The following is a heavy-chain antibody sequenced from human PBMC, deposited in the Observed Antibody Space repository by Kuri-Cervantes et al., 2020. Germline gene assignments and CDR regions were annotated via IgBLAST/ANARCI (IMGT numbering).Heavy chain of an antibody. V-gene: IGHV4-31*03. CDR2: IYYSGST. CDR1: NGSISSASYF. CDR3: ARETYSGYDRGFDY. Sequence: SETLSLTCTVPNGSISSASYFWCWIRQHPGKGLEWIGYIYYSGSTYYNPSLKSRVSISIDTSKNQFSLKLNSVTAADTDVYYCARETYSGYDRGFDYWGQGTLVTVSS. J-gene: IGHJ4*02. D-gene: IGHD5-12*01.